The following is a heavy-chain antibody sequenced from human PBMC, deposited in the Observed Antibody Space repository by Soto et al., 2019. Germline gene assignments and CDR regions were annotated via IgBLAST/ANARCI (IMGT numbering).Heavy chain of an antibody. Sequence: PSETLSLTCTLSGGSISNYYCSLIRQPPGKGLEWIGYIYYSGSTNYNPSLKSRVTISVDTSKNQFSLKLSSVTAADTAVYYCARAGAATLSDYWGQGTLVTVSS. CDR2: IYYSGST. V-gene: IGHV4-59*01. CDR1: GGSISNYY. J-gene: IGHJ4*02. D-gene: IGHD2-15*01. CDR3: ARAGAATLSDY.